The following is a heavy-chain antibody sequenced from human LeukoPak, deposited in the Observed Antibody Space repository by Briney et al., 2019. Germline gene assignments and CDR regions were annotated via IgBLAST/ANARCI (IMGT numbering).Heavy chain of an antibody. CDR3: ARRASGAPES. CDR1: GFTFSSYA. V-gene: IGHV3-48*01. Sequence: GGSLRLSCVAAGFTFSSYAMIWVRLAPGKGLQYVSHITNSGAMYYADSVRDRFSIYRDNAKNSVYLQTNSLTADDTGIYYCARRASGAPESWGQGTLVTVSS. J-gene: IGHJ5*02. CDR2: ITNSGAM. D-gene: IGHD2-15*01.